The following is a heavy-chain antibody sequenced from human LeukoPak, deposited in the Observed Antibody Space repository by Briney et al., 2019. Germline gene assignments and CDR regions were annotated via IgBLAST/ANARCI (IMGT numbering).Heavy chain of an antibody. CDR3: AKAAQGDYAYDS. CDR1: GVTFSSSW. D-gene: IGHD4-17*01. J-gene: IGHJ4*02. V-gene: IGHV3-7*01. Sequence: GGSLRLSCVDPGVTFSSSWMTWVCQAPGKGLEWVANIKQDGSENYNVDSVKGRFTISRDNSKSSLYLQRNSLRAEDTAVYYCAKAAQGDYAYDSWGQGTLVTVSS. CDR2: IKQDGSEN.